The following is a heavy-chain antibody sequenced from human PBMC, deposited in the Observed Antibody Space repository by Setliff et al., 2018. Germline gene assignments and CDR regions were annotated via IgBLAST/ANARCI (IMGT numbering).Heavy chain of an antibody. Sequence: SETLSLTCAVYGASFSGSYCSWIRQSPGKGLEWIGEINHTGSPNWIGEINHSGSPNYNPSLKSRVTMSVDTSKNQFSLKLTSVTAADTAVYYCGRDVFDFRTGQGGPWGQGTRVTVSS. CDR3: GRDVFDFRTGQGGP. V-gene: IGHV4-34*01. J-gene: IGHJ5*02. CDR1: GASFSGSY. D-gene: IGHD3-3*01. CDR2: INHSGSP.